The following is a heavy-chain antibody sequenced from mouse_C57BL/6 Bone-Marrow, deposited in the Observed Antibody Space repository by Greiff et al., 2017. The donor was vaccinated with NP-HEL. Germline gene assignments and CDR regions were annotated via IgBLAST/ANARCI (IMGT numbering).Heavy chain of an antibody. CDR1: GFSLSTSNMG. D-gene: IGHD4-1*02. J-gene: IGHJ2*01. CDR2: IWWNADK. Sequence: QVTLKVSGPGILQPSQTLSLTCSFSGFSLSTSNMGIGWIRQPSGQGLEWLVHIWWNADKYYNPSPKIRLTISKDTSNIQVFLTITSVHTADTATYYCAQINWGPFGYWGQGTTLTISS. CDR3: AQINWGPFGY. V-gene: IGHV8-5*01.